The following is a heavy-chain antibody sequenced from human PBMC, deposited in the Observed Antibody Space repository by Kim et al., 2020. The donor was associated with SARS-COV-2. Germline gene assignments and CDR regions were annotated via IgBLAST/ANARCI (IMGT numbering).Heavy chain of an antibody. Sequence: SVKVSCKASGGTFSSYAISWVRQAPGQGLEWMGGIIPIFGTANYAQKFQGRVTITADESTSTAYMELSSLRSEDTAVYYCAREYQLPNNWFDTWGQGTLLTVSS. CDR2: IIPIFGTA. CDR1: GGTFSSYA. V-gene: IGHV1-69*13. CDR3: AREYQLPNNWFDT. D-gene: IGHD2-2*01. J-gene: IGHJ5*02.